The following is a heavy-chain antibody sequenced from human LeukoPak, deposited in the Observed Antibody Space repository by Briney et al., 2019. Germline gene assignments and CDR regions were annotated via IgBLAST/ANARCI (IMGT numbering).Heavy chain of an antibody. J-gene: IGHJ4*02. D-gene: IGHD6-19*01. CDR2: INPSGGST. CDR1: GYTFTSYY. Sequence: GASVKVSCKASGYTFTSYYMHWVRQAPGQGLEWMGLINPSGGSTSFAQKFQGRVTMTRDTSTTTVYMELSSLRSEDTAVYYCAKDKSPIAVAGTPDYWGQGTLVTVSS. V-gene: IGHV1-46*01. CDR3: AKDKSPIAVAGTPDY.